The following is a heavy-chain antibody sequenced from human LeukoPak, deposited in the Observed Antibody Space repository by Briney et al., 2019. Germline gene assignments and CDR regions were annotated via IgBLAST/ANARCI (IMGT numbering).Heavy chain of an antibody. Sequence: SETLSLTCNVSGGSISGYHWSWIRQPPGKGLEWLGYIYYSGSSNYNPSLKSRVTMSADTSKNQFSLKLSSVTAADTAVYYCAGGYTTYWAFDYWGQGALVIVSS. CDR1: GGSISGYH. CDR2: IYYSGSS. D-gene: IGHD6-25*01. CDR3: AGGYTTYWAFDY. J-gene: IGHJ4*02. V-gene: IGHV4-59*01.